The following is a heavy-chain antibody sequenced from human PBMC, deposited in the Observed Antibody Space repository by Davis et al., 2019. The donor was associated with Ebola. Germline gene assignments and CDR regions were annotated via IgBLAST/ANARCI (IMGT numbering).Heavy chain of an antibody. CDR1: GYTFTSYY. Sequence: ASVTVSRKASGYTFTSYYMHWVRQAPGQGLAWMGIINPSGGSTSYAQKFQGRVTMTEDTSTDTAYMELSSLRSEDTAVYYCAREHLWHWFDPWGQGTLVTVSS. CDR2: INPSGGST. J-gene: IGHJ5*02. D-gene: IGHD2-21*01. V-gene: IGHV1-46*01. CDR3: AREHLWHWFDP.